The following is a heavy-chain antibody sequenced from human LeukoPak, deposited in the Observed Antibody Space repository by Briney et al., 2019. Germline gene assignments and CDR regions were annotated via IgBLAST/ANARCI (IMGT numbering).Heavy chain of an antibody. V-gene: IGHV3-48*04. CDR1: GFTFSSYS. Sequence: GGSLRLSCAASGFTFSSYSMNGVRHAPGKGLEWVSYISSSGRTTYYADSVKGRFTISRDNAKNSLYLQMTSLRAEDTAVYYCAELGITMIGGVWGKGTTVTISS. D-gene: IGHD3-10*02. J-gene: IGHJ6*04. CDR3: AELGITMIGGV. CDR2: ISSSGRTT.